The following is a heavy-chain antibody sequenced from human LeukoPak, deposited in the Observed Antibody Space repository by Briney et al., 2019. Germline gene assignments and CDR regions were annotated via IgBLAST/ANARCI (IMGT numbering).Heavy chain of an antibody. D-gene: IGHD3-3*01. J-gene: IGHJ6*02. V-gene: IGHV1-69*04. CDR1: GGTFSSYA. CDR3: ARDNPYDFWSGPQGMDV. Sequence: SVKVSRKASGGTFSSYAISWVRQAPGQGLEWMGRIIPILGIANYAQKFQGRVTITADKSTSTAYMELSSLRSEDTAVYYCARDNPYDFWSGPQGMDVWGQGTTVTVSS. CDR2: IIPILGIA.